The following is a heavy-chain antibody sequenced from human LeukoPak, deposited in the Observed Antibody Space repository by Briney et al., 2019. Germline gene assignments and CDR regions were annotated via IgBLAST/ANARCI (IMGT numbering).Heavy chain of an antibody. CDR1: GFTFSSYS. CDR3: ARVPLTTVTTDFDY. J-gene: IGHJ4*02. Sequence: GGSLRLSCAASGFTFSSYSMNWVRHAPGKGLEWVSSISSSSSYIYYADSVKGRFTISRDNAKNSLYLQMNSLRAEDTAVYYCARVPLTTVTTDFDYCGQGTLVTVSS. V-gene: IGHV3-21*01. CDR2: ISSSSSYI. D-gene: IGHD4-17*01.